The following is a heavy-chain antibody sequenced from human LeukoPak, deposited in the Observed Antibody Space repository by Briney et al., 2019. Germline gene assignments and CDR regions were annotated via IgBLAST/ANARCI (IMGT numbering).Heavy chain of an antibody. CDR2: INPSDSYT. Sequence: GASLKISCQCSGYTFSNNWITWVRQMPGEGLEWMGKINPSDSYTDYNPPFQGHVTISADKSISTAYLQWSSLKASDTAIYYCARGLGWLDPWGQGTLVTVSS. J-gene: IGHJ5*02. CDR3: ARGLGWLDP. CDR1: GYTFSNNW. V-gene: IGHV5-10-1*01.